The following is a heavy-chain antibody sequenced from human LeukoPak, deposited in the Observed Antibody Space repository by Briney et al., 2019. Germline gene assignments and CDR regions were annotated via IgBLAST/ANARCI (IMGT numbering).Heavy chain of an antibody. V-gene: IGHV4-34*01. Sequence: PSETLSLTCAVYGGSFSGYYWSWIRQPPGKGLEWIGEINHSGSTNYNPSLKSRVTISVDTSKNQFSLKLSSVTAADTAVYYCARETIAVADRYYYYYYYMDVWGKGTTVTVSS. CDR2: INHSGST. J-gene: IGHJ6*03. CDR3: ARETIAVADRYYYYYYYMDV. CDR1: GGSFSGYY. D-gene: IGHD6-19*01.